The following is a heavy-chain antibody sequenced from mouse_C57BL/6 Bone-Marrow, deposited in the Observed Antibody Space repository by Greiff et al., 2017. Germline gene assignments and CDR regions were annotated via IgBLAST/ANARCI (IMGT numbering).Heavy chain of an antibody. CDR1: GYTFTSYG. D-gene: IGHD1-1*01. J-gene: IGHJ2*01. CDR3: ARGLIATVVARAY. CDR2: IYPRSGNT. Sequence: QVQLQQSGAELARPGASVKLSCKASGYTFTSYGISWVKQRTGQGLEWIGEIYPRSGNTYYNEKFKGKATLTADKSSSTAYMELRSLTSEDSAFYFCARGLIATVVARAYWGPGTTLTVSS. V-gene: IGHV1-81*01.